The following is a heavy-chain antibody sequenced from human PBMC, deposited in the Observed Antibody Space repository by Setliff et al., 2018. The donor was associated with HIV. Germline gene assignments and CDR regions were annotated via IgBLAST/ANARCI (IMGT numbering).Heavy chain of an antibody. J-gene: IGHJ4*02. Sequence: SETLSLTCAVYGGSFNGYSWTWIRQPPGKGLEWIGRIYTSGSTNYNPSLKSRVTTSVDTSKNQFSLKLSSVTAADTAVYYCARHDSGGYYSLDYWGQGTLVTVSS. D-gene: IGHD3-22*01. CDR3: ARHDSGGYYSLDY. CDR2: IYTSGST. CDR1: GGSFNGYS. V-gene: IGHV4-59*08.